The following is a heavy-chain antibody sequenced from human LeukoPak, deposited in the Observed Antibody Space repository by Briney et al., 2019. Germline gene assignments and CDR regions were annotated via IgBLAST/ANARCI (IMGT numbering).Heavy chain of an antibody. V-gene: IGHV4-31*03. CDR2: IYYSGST. CDR3: ARASTYRNSRDLDY. Sequence: SETLSLTCTVSGDSISSGGYYWSWIRQHPGKGLEWIGYIYYSGSTYYNPSLKSRVTISVDTSKNQFSLKLSSVTAADTAVYYCARASTYRNSRDLDYRGQGTLVTVSS. CDR1: GDSISSGGYY. J-gene: IGHJ4*02. D-gene: IGHD4-23*01.